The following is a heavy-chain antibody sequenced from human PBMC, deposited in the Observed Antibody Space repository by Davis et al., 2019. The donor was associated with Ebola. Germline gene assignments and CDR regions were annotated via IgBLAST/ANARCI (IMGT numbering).Heavy chain of an antibody. Sequence: PGGSLRHSCAASGFTFSSYWMHWVRQAPGKGLVWVSRINSDGSSTSYADSVKGRFTISRDNAKNTLYLQMNSLRAEDTAVYYCARTSSSWYHFDYWGQGTLVTVSS. CDR2: INSDGSST. J-gene: IGHJ4*02. CDR3: ARTSSSWYHFDY. D-gene: IGHD6-13*01. CDR1: GFTFSSYW. V-gene: IGHV3-74*01.